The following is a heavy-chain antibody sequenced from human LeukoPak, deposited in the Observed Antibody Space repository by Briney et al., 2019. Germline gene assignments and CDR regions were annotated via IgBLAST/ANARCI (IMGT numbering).Heavy chain of an antibody. J-gene: IGHJ3*02. CDR2: TSYDGSNK. CDR3: ARHVSDAFDI. CDR1: GFTFSSYG. V-gene: IGHV3-30*03. Sequence: GGSLRLSCAASGFTFSSYGMHWVRQAPGKGLEWVAVTSYDGSNKYYADSVKGRFTISRDNSKNTLYLQMNSLRAEDTAVYYCARHVSDAFDIWGQGTMVTVSS. D-gene: IGHD5/OR15-5a*01.